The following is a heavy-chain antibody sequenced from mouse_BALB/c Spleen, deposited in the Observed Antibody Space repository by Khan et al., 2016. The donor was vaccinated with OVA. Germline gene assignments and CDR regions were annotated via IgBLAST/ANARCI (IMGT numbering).Heavy chain of an antibody. J-gene: IGHJ1*01. CDR2: ISSGNATI. V-gene: IGHV5-17*02. CDR1: GFTFSSFG. D-gene: IGHD2-4*01. CDR3: ARCMISTWYFDV. Sequence: EVELVESGGGLVQPGGSRKLSCAASGFTFSSFGMHWVRQAPEKGLEWVAYISSGNATIYYADIVKGRFTISRDNPKNTRFLQMTSLRSVDTAMYYCARCMISTWYFDVWGAGTTVTVAS.